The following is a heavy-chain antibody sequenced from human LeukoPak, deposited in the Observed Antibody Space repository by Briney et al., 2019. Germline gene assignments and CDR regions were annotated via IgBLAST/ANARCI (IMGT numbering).Heavy chain of an antibody. CDR2: IIPIFGTA. CDR1: GGTFSSYA. V-gene: IGHV1-69*13. CDR3: ASPEGGYSYGYVY. J-gene: IGHJ4*02. D-gene: IGHD5-18*01. Sequence: SVKVSCKASGGTFSSYAIIWVRQAPGQGLEWMGRIIPIFGTANYAQKFQGRVTITADESTNTAYMELSSLRSEDTAVYYCASPEGGYSYGYVYWGQGTLVTVSS.